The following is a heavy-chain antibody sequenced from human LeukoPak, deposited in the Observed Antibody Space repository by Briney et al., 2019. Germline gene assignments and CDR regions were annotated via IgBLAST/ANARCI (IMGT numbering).Heavy chain of an antibody. Sequence: SETLSLTCTVSGGSISSGSYYWVRHRPPQGMGLKGIVSIYYSGSTYYNPSLKSRVTISVDTSKNQFSLKLSSVTAADTAVYYCARVTRSWYPNDAFDIWGQGTMASVSS. D-gene: IGHD6-13*01. CDR1: GGSISSGSYY. CDR2: IYYSGST. V-gene: IGHV4-39*07. CDR3: ARVTRSWYPNDAFDI. J-gene: IGHJ3*02.